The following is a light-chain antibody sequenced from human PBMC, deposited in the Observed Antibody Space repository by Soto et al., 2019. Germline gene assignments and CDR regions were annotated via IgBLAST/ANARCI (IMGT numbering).Light chain of an antibody. J-gene: IGLJ3*02. CDR1: SSDVGSYNY. CDR3: SSYTSIRTRV. V-gene: IGLV2-14*01. CDR2: EVS. Sequence: QSALTQPASVSGSPGQSITISCTGTSSDVGSYNYVSWYQQHPGKAPKLMIYEVSNRPSGVSNRFSGSKSGNKASLTISGLQAEDEANYYSSSYTSIRTRVFGGGTQLTVL.